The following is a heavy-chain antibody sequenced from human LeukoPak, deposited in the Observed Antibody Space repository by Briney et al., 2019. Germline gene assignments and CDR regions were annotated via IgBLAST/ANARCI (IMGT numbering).Heavy chain of an antibody. CDR1: GFTFSSYA. Sequence: GGSLRLSCAASGFTFSSYAMTWVRQAPGKGLEWVSAISDSGGSTYYADSVKGRFTISRDNSKNTLYLQMNSLRAEDTAVYYCAKKGRDCSSTSCYSPHWGQGTLVTVSS. D-gene: IGHD2-2*02. J-gene: IGHJ4*02. CDR2: ISDSGGST. CDR3: AKKGRDCSSTSCYSPH. V-gene: IGHV3-23*01.